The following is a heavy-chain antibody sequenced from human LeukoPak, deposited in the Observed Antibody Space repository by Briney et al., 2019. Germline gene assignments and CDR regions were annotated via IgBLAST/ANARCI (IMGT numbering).Heavy chain of an antibody. CDR2: ISSSSSYI. J-gene: IGHJ4*02. CDR1: GFTFSSQS. D-gene: IGHD6-13*01. V-gene: IGHV3-21*01. CDR3: ARDRETAAGTSYFDY. Sequence: GGSLRLSCAASGFTFSSQSMNWVRQAPGKGLEWVSSISSSSSYIYYADSVKGRFTISRDNAKNSLYLQMNSLRAEDTAVYYCARDRETAAGTSYFDYWGQGTLVTVSS.